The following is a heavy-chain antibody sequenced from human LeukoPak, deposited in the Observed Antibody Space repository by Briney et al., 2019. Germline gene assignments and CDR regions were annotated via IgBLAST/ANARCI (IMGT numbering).Heavy chain of an antibody. V-gene: IGHV3-48*02. D-gene: IGHD3-10*01. Sequence: PGGSLRLSCAASGFTFSNYWMAWVRQAPGKGLEWVSSISGSSTTIYYADSVKGRFTISRDNGKNSLYLQMNSLRDEDTAVYYCARARGFDIWGQGTMVTVSS. CDR2: ISGSSTTI. J-gene: IGHJ3*02. CDR3: ARARGFDI. CDR1: GFTFSNYW.